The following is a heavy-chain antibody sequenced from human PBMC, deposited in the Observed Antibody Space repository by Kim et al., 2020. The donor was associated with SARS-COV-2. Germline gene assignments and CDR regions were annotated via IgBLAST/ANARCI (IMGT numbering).Heavy chain of an antibody. CDR1: GGTFSSYA. CDR2: IIPIFGTA. D-gene: IGHD2-2*01. V-gene: IGHV1-69*13. CDR3: ARDEVYCSSTSCHYYYYYGMDV. Sequence: SVKVSCKASGGTFSSYAISWVRQAPGQGLEWMGGIIPIFGTANYAQKFQGRVTITADESTSTAYMELSSLRSEDTAVYYCARDEVYCSSTSCHYYYYYGMDVWGQGTTVTVSS. J-gene: IGHJ6*02.